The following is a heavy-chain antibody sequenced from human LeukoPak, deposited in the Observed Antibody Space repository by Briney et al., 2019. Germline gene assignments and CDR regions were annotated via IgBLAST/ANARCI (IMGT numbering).Heavy chain of an antibody. D-gene: IGHD2/OR15-2a*01. J-gene: IGHJ4*02. Sequence: GGSLRLSWAASGFPFGGYGMSWVRQAPGKGLEWVSGINWNGGSTGYADAVKGRYTFFRANAKNSLYLQMKRLRAENTAVYYCARDFYLRSVWGQGTLVTVSS. CDR1: GFPFGGYG. V-gene: IGHV3-20*04. CDR2: INWNGGST. CDR3: ARDFYLRSV.